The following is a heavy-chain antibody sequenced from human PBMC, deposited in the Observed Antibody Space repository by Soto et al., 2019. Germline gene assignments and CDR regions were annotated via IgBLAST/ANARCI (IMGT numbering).Heavy chain of an antibody. CDR2: IWYDGSNK. Sequence: GGSLRLSCAASGFTFSSYGMHWVRQAPGKGLEWVAVIWYDGSNKYYADSVKGRFTISRDNSKNTLYLQMNSLRAEDTAVYYCARSPNSYGGHFDYWGQGTLVTVSS. D-gene: IGHD4-17*01. CDR1: GFTFSSYG. V-gene: IGHV3-33*01. J-gene: IGHJ4*02. CDR3: ARSPNSYGGHFDY.